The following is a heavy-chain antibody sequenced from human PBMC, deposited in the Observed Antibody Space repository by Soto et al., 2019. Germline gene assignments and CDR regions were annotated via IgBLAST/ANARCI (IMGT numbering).Heavy chain of an antibody. D-gene: IGHD6-25*01. CDR1: GGSISSTNYY. V-gene: IGHV4-39*01. Sequence: PSETLSLTCTISGGSISSTNYYWGWIRHPPGKGLEWIGNIYYSGSTYYNPSLKSRVTISVDTSKNQFSLKLSSVTTADTAVYYCARRWSSATFDYWGQGTLVTVSS. CDR2: IYYSGST. J-gene: IGHJ4*02. CDR3: ARRWSSATFDY.